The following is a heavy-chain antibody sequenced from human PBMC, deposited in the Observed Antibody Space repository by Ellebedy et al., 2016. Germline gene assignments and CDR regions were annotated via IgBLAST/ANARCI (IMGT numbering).Heavy chain of an antibody. D-gene: IGHD3-10*01. CDR1: GYTFTGYY. CDR3: ARETLYGSGSLYYFDY. J-gene: IGHJ4*02. Sequence: ASVKVSXXASGYTFTGYYMHWVRQAPGQGLEWMGWINPNSGGTNYAQKFQGRVTMTRDTSISTAYMELSRLRSDDTAVYYCARETLYGSGSLYYFDYWGQGTLVTVSS. V-gene: IGHV1-2*02. CDR2: INPNSGGT.